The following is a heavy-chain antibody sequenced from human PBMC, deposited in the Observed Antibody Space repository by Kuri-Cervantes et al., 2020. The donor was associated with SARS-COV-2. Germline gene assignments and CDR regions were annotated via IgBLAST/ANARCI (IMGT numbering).Heavy chain of an antibody. D-gene: IGHD2/OR15-2a*01. J-gene: IGHJ4*02. V-gene: IGHV3-23*01. Sequence: LSLTCAASRFTFSSYAMSWVRQAPGKGLEWVSTISGSGGSTYYADSVKGRFTISRDNSKNTLYLQMNSLRAEDTAVYSCARESPFGWGQGTLVTVSS. CDR1: RFTFSSYA. CDR3: ARESPFG. CDR2: ISGSGGST.